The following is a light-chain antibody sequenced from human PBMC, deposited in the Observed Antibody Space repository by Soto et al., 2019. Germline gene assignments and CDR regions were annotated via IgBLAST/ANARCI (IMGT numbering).Light chain of an antibody. V-gene: IGKV3-15*01. CDR3: QQYNILWT. Sequence: EIVMTQSPATLSVSPGERATLSCRASQSVSSNLAWYQQKPGQAPRLLIYGASTRATGIPARFSGIGSGTEFTLTISSRQSEESVVDYCQQYNILWTFGRETKVDIK. CDR1: QSVSSN. J-gene: IGKJ1*01. CDR2: GAS.